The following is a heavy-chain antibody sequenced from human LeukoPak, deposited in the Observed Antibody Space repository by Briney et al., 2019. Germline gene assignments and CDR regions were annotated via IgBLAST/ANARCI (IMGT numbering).Heavy chain of an antibody. CDR3: ARVLRYCSGGNCYSGGLGYMDV. CDR1: GFTFSDYN. D-gene: IGHD2-15*01. CDR2: ISRSGSTK. Sequence: GGSLRLSCAASGFTFSDYNMRWIRQAPGKGLEWVSAISRSGSTKYYADSVKGRVTISRDNAKNSLFLQMNSLRAEDTAVYYCARVLRYCSGGNCYSGGLGYMDVWGKGTTVTISS. V-gene: IGHV3-11*01. J-gene: IGHJ6*03.